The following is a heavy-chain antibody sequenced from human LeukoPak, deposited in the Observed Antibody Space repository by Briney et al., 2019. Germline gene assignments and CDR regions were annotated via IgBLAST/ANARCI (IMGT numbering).Heavy chain of an antibody. J-gene: IGHJ4*02. V-gene: IGHV3-23*01. Sequence: GGSLRLSCAASGFTFSSHAMSWVRQPPGKGLEWVSAISGSGGRTYYADSVKGRFTISRDNSKNTLYLQMNGLRAEDTAVYYCAKAYVWGTYFDYWGQGTLVTVSS. CDR2: ISGSGGRT. CDR3: AKAYVWGTYFDY. D-gene: IGHD3-16*01. CDR1: GFTFSSHA.